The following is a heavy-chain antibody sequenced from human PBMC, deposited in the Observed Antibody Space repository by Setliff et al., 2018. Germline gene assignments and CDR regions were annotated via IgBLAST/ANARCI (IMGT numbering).Heavy chain of an antibody. CDR1: GYTFTSHY. J-gene: IGHJ3*02. CDR2: INPSSGRT. V-gene: IGHV1-46*01. CDR3: ARDVFPYHYEGAFDI. Sequence: ASVKVSCKASGYTFTSHYMHWVRQAPGLGLEWMGTINPSSGRTSYAQKFQGRVTMTRDTSTSTAYMDMGSLRSEDTAVYYCARDVFPYHYEGAFDIWGQGTMVTVSS. D-gene: IGHD3-22*01.